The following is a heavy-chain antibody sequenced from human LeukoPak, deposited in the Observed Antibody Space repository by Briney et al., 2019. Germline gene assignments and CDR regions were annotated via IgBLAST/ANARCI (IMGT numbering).Heavy chain of an antibody. CDR3: ARGPYYYDSSGYPNWFDP. D-gene: IGHD3-22*01. Sequence: PSETLSPTCTVSGGSISSYYWSWIRQPPGKGLEWIGYIYYSGSTNYNPSLKSRVTISVDTSKNQFSLKLSSVTAADTAVYYCARGPYYYDSSGYPNWFDPWGQGTLVTVSS. V-gene: IGHV4-59*01. J-gene: IGHJ5*02. CDR2: IYYSGST. CDR1: GGSISSYY.